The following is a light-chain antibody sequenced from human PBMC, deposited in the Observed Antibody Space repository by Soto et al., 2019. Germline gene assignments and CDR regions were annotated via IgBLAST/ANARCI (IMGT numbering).Light chain of an antibody. J-gene: IGLJ1*01. CDR1: SSDVGGYDY. CDR3: SSYTGSSTFV. CDR2: DVN. V-gene: IGLV2-14*01. Sequence: QSALTQPASVSGSPGQSITISCTGTSSDVGGYDYVSWYQQLPGKAPKLLIYDVNNRPSGVSHRCSGSKSGNTASLTISGLQAENEADYYCSSYTGSSTFVFGPGTELTVL.